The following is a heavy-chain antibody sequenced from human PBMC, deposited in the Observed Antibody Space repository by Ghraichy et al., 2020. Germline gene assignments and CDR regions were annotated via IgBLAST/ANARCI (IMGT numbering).Heavy chain of an antibody. Sequence: GESLNISCAASGFIFRSYAMSWVRQAPGKGLEWVSGISSNGGSTYYADSVKGRFTISRDNSKNTLYLQMNSLRAEDTAVYYCTKRNVVVTAAGYFDSWGQGTLVTVSS. V-gene: IGHV3-23*01. J-gene: IGHJ4*02. D-gene: IGHD2-21*02. CDR1: GFIFRSYA. CDR2: ISSNGGST. CDR3: TKRNVVVTAAGYFDS.